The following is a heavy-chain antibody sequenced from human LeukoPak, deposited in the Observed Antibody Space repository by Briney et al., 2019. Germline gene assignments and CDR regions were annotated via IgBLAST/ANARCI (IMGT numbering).Heavy chain of an antibody. CDR1: GYTFTSYY. CDR2: INPSDGST. J-gene: IGHJ3*02. D-gene: IGHD5-24*01. V-gene: IGHV1-46*01. Sequence: EAPVKVSCKASGYTFTSYYIHLVRQAPGQGFEWMAIINPSDGSTTNSQKFQGRVTMTRDTSTSTVYMELSGLRSEDTALYYCARIRDGYNDAYDIWGQGTMVTVSS. CDR3: ARIRDGYNDAYDI.